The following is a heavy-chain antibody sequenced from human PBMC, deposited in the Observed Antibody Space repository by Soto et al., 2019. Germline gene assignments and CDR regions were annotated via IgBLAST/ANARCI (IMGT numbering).Heavy chain of an antibody. D-gene: IGHD2-15*01. Sequence: QVQMVQSGAEVKKPGASVKVSCRASGYSFTSYDVNWVRQATGQGLEWMGWMNPNSGNTAFAQKFQCRVTMTRDTPISTAYMELSGLRSEDTAVYYCARYPYTSYCSDGSCSYDAFDIWGQGTVVTVSS. CDR3: ARYPYTSYCSDGSCSYDAFDI. J-gene: IGHJ3*02. CDR1: GYSFTSYD. V-gene: IGHV1-8*01. CDR2: MNPNSGNT.